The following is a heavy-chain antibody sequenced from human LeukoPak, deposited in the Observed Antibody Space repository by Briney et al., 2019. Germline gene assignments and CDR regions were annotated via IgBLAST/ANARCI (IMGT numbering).Heavy chain of an antibody. CDR3: AGLRFLEWSGGY. CDR1: GGSFSDYY. Sequence: SETLSLTCAVYGGSFSDYYWSWIRQPPGKGLEWIGEINHSGSTNYNPSLKSRVTISVDTSKNQFSLKLSSVTAADTAVYYCAGLRFLEWSGGYWGQGTLVTVSS. CDR2: INHSGST. D-gene: IGHD3-3*01. V-gene: IGHV4-34*01. J-gene: IGHJ4*02.